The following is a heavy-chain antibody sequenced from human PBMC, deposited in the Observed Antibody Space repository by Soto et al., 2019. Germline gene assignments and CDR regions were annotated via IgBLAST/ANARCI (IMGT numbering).Heavy chain of an antibody. CDR1: GFSLSNARMG. CDR3: ARIAYDFWSGSRAKNWFDP. CDR2: IFSNDEK. J-gene: IGHJ5*02. D-gene: IGHD3-3*01. Sequence: SGPTLVNPTETLTLTCTVSGFSLSNARMGVSWIRQPPGKALEWLAHIFSNDEKSYSTPLKSRLTISKDTSKSQVVLTMTNMDPVATATYYCARIAYDFWSGSRAKNWFDPWGQGTLVTVSS. V-gene: IGHV2-26*01.